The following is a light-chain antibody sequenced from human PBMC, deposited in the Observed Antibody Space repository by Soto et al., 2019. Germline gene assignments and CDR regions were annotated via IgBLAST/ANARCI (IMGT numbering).Light chain of an antibody. V-gene: IGKV3-15*01. J-gene: IGKJ3*01. Sequence: EILMTQSPATLSVSPGERATLSCRARQSLSRNLAWYQQKPGQAPRLLIYGASTRASGVPARFSDSGSGTEFTLTISSLQSEDFALYYCQHYNDWPPAFTFGPGTKVDL. CDR3: QHYNDWPPAFT. CDR1: QSLSRN. CDR2: GAS.